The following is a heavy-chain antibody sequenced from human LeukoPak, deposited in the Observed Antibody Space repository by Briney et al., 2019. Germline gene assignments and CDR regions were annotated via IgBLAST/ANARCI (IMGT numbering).Heavy chain of an antibody. CDR1: GFNFSHYA. J-gene: IGHJ6*02. Sequence: GGSLRLSCAASGFNFSHYAMHWVRQAPGKGLEWVAVISYDGSNKYYADSVKGRFTISRDNSKNTLYLQMNSLRAEDTAVYYCAKDHYYDSRNGMDVWGQGTTVTVSS. D-gene: IGHD3-22*01. CDR2: ISYDGSNK. V-gene: IGHV3-30*04. CDR3: AKDHYYDSRNGMDV.